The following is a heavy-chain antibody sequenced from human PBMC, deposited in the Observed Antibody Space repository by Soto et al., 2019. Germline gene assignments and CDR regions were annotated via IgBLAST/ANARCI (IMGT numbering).Heavy chain of an antibody. J-gene: IGHJ4*02. Sequence: HPGGSLRLSCAASGFIFSGYSMSWVRQAPGKGLEWVSIISASGTKTYYADSVKGRFTISRDNSKNTLYLQMNTLRVEDTAVYYCARPESITSWGNGPDYWGQGTLVTVSS. CDR3: ARPESITSWGNGPDY. CDR2: ISASGTKT. V-gene: IGHV3-23*01. CDR1: GFIFSGYS. D-gene: IGHD1-26*01.